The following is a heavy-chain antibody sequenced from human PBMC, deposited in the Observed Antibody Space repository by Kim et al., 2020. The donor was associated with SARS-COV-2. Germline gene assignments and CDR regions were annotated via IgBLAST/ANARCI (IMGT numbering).Heavy chain of an antibody. V-gene: IGHV3-48*03. CDR2: ISGSGSSN. CDR3: AREVVVSPDAFDI. D-gene: IGHD3-22*01. Sequence: GGSLRLSCAASGLTFRSYEMNWVRQAPGKGLEWVSYISGSGSSNYYADSVKGRFTISRDNAKDSLYLQMNGLRAEDTAVYYCAREVVVSPDAFDIWGQGTMVTVYS. CDR1: GLTFRSYE. J-gene: IGHJ3*02.